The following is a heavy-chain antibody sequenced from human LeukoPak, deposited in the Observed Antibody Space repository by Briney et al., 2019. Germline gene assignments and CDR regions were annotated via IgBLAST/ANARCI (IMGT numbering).Heavy chain of an antibody. V-gene: IGHV4-61*01. D-gene: IGHD6-6*01. CDR2: IYYIGTT. CDR1: GGSIKSPTSY. CDR3: ARNTTSSPWSDP. Sequence: SETLSLTCTVSGGSIKSPTSYWSWIRQPPGKGLEWIGNIYYIGTTSYNSSLSGRVTIAVDTSKNQFSLEMASVTPGDTALYYCARNTTSSPWSDPWGQGTLVIVSS. J-gene: IGHJ5*02.